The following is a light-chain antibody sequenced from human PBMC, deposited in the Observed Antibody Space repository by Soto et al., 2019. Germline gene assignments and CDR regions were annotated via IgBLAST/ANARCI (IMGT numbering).Light chain of an antibody. Sequence: DIQMTQSPSTLSASVGDRVTITCRASQSISSWFAWYQQKPGKATKLLIYQASSVESGVPSRFSGSGSGTEFTLTISSLQHDDFATYYCQQYNSYSLYTFGQGTKLEI. CDR1: QSISSW. CDR3: QQYNSYSLYT. V-gene: IGKV1-5*03. CDR2: QAS. J-gene: IGKJ2*01.